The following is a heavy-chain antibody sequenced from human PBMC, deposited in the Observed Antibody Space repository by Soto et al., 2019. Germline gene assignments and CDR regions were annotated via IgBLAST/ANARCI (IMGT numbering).Heavy chain of an antibody. V-gene: IGHV3-33*01. CDR1: GFTFSSYG. J-gene: IGHJ6*02. Sequence: PGGSLRLSCAASGFTFSSYGMHWVRQAPGKGLEWVAVIWYDGSNKYYADSVKGRFTISRDNSKNTLYLQMNSLRAEDTAVYYCARRYCSGGSCSTHLSVLDVWGQGTTVTVSS. CDR3: ARRYCSGGSCSTHLSVLDV. CDR2: IWYDGSNK. D-gene: IGHD2-15*01.